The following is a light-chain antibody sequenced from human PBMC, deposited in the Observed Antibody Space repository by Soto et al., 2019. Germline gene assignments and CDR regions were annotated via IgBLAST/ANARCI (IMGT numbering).Light chain of an antibody. J-gene: IGLJ2*01. CDR2: DLS. CDR3: SSSTISTTLVV. V-gene: IGLV2-14*01. CDR1: SSDVGGYNY. Sequence: QSALTQPASVSGSPGQSITISCTGTSSDVGGYNYVSWYQQQPGKAPKIMIYDLSNRPSGVSNRFYASNSGNTSSLTISGLHAVHDSHYYCSSSTISTTLVVFGVGTQLTV.